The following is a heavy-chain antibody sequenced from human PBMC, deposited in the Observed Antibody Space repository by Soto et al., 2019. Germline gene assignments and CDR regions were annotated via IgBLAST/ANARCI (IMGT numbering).Heavy chain of an antibody. J-gene: IGHJ4*02. CDR1: GFSLTTDRVG. CDR3: AHAYGGRSLY. D-gene: IGHD1-26*01. CDR2: IYWDDSN. Sequence: QITLKESGPTLVKPTQTLTLTCTFSGFSLTTDRVGVGWIRQPPGEALEWLAVIYWDDSNTYWPSLESRLTITKDTSKSQVPLTITTMDSLDTATYYCAHAYGGRSLYWGQGTLVTVSS. V-gene: IGHV2-5*02.